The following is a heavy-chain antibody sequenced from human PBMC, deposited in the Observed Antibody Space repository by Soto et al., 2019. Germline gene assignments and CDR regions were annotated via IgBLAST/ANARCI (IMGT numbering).Heavy chain of an antibody. V-gene: IGHV6-1*01. Sequence: QVPLQESGPGLVKPSQTLSLTCAISGDSVSSNSAAWNWIRLSPSRGLEWLARTYYRSRWYNDYAVLVRIRITVNPDTAKNQFSLQLTSVTPEDTAVYYCAGTTSHQWYYMDVWGKGTTVTVSS. D-gene: IGHD1-7*01. CDR2: TYYRSRWYN. J-gene: IGHJ6*03. CDR1: GDSVSSNSAA. CDR3: AGTTSHQWYYMDV.